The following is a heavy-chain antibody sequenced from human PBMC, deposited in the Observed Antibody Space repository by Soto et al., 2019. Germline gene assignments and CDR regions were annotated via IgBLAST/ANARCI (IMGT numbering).Heavy chain of an antibody. Sequence: GGSLRLSCAASGFTFSSYAMSWVRQAPGKGLEWVSAISGSGGSTYHADSVKGRFTISRDNSKNTLYLQMNSLRAEDTAVYYCAFLFSCYCDHRDLHSFPIRRSSDL. CDR1: GFTFSSYA. D-gene: IGHD2-2*02. CDR2: ISGSGGST. V-gene: IGHV3-23*01. CDR3: AFLFSCYCDHRDLHSFPIRRSSDL. J-gene: IGHJ2*01.